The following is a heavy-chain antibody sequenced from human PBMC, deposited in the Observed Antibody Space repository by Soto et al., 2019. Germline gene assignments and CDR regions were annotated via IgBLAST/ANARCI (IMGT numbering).Heavy chain of an antibody. CDR3: ARGKKQLGYYYYYMDD. CDR1: GGSISSYY. Sequence: QVQLQESGPGLVKPSETLSLTCTVSGGSISSYYWSWIRQPPGKGLEWIGYIYYSGSTNYNPSLKSRVTISVDTSKNQFSLKLSSVTAADTAVYYCARGKKQLGYYYYYMDDWGKGTTVTVSS. V-gene: IGHV4-59*01. D-gene: IGHD6-13*01. CDR2: IYYSGST. J-gene: IGHJ6*03.